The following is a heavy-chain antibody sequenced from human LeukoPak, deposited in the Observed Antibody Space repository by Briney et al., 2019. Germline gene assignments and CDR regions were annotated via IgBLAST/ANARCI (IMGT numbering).Heavy chain of an antibody. CDR2: ISGSGGST. D-gene: IGHD3-10*01. CDR1: GFTFSSYP. Sequence: PGGSLRLSCAASGFTFSSYPMSWVRQAPGKGLEWVSAISGSGGSTYYADSVKGRFTISRDNSKNTLYLQMNSLRAEDTAVYYCAKGDRGGRGSYWFLHYWGQGTLVTVSS. CDR3: AKGDRGGRGSYWFLHY. V-gene: IGHV3-23*01. J-gene: IGHJ4*02.